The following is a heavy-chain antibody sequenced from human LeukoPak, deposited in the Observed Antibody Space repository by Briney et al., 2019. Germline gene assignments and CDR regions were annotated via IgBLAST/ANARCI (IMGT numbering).Heavy chain of an antibody. J-gene: IGHJ4*02. Sequence: PGGSLRLSCAASGFTFSSYAMHWVRRAPGKGLEWVAVISYDGSNKYYADSVKGRFTISRDNSKNTLYLQMNSLRAEDTAVYYCARDYSIPERPPLAARPDYWGQGTLVTVSS. CDR1: GFTFSSYA. CDR2: ISYDGSNK. V-gene: IGHV3-30-3*01. CDR3: ARDYSIPERPPLAARPDY. D-gene: IGHD6-6*01.